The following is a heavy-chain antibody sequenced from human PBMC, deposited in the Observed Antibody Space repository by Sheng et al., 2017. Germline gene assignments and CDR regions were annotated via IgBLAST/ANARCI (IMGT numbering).Heavy chain of an antibody. V-gene: IGHV3-30*02. J-gene: IGHJ4*02. Sequence: QVQLVESGGGVVQPGGSLRLSCAASGFTFSSYGMHWVRQAPGKGLEWVAFIRYDGSNKYYADSVKGRFTISRDNSKNTLYLQMNSLRAEDTAVYYCAKDRLPHYYDSSGPGDYWGQGTLVTVSS. CDR3: AKDRLPHYYDSSGPGDY. CDR2: IRYDGSNK. D-gene: IGHD3-22*01. CDR1: GFTFSSYG.